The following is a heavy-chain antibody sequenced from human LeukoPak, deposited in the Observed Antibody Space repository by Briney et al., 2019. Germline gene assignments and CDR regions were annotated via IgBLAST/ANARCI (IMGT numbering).Heavy chain of an antibody. V-gene: IGHV1-8*03. CDR3: AKDEGRRHPPNFDY. CDR2: MNPNSGNT. Sequence: ASVKVSCKASGYTFTSYDINWVRQATGQGLEWMGWMNPNSGNTGYAQKFQGRVTITRNTSISTAYMELSSLRSEDTAIYYCAKDEGRRHPPNFDYWGQGTLVTVSS. J-gene: IGHJ4*02. CDR1: GYTFTSYD.